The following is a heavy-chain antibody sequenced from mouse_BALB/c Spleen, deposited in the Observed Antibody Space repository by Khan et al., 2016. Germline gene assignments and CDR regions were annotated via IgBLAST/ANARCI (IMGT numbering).Heavy chain of an antibody. CDR3: VRDMITRAY. V-gene: IGHV10S3*01. Sequence: EVQLVETGGGLVQPKGSLKLSCAASGFTFNTNAMNWVRQAPGKGLEWVARIRSKSNNYATYYADSVKDRFTISRDASQTMLYLQMNNLNTEDTTMYYCVRDMITRAYWGQGTLVTVSA. J-gene: IGHJ3*01. CDR1: GFTFNTNA. D-gene: IGHD2-4*01. CDR2: IRSKSNNYAT.